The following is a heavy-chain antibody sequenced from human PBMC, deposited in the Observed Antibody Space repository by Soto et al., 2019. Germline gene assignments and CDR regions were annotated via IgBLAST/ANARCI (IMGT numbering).Heavy chain of an antibody. CDR2: INPSGGST. CDR3: VKDESINWYSGHFRH. Sequence: ASVKVSCKASGYTFTSYYMHWVRQAPGQGLEWMGIINPSGGSTSYAQKFQGRVTMTRDTSTSTVYMELSSLRSEDTAFYYCVKDESINWYSGHFRHWGQGTLVTVSS. J-gene: IGHJ1*01. D-gene: IGHD6-13*01. CDR1: GYTFTSYY. V-gene: IGHV1-46*01.